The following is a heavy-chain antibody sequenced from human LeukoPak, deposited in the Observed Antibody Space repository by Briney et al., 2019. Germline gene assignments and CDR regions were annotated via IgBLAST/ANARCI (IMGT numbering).Heavy chain of an antibody. V-gene: IGHV3-23*01. D-gene: IGHD5-12*01. CDR3: AKDQKPDSGYDIDY. CDR1: GFTISTYG. CDR2: IFGSGDTT. Sequence: SGGSLRLSCTASGFTISTYGMNWVRQAPRKGLECVSVIFGSGDTTYYADSVKGRFTISRDHSKNTLYLQMHSLRAEDTAVYYCAKDQKPDSGYDIDYWGQGTLVTVSS. J-gene: IGHJ4*02.